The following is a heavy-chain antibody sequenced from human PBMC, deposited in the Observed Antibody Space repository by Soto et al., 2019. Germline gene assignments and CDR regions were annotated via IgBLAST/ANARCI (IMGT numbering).Heavy chain of an antibody. Sequence: ASVKVSCKASGGTFSSYAISWVRQAPGQGLEWMGWTSPSSLATNYAQRFQGRVTMSRDRATSTVYMELSRLRSEDTAVYYCAREDAERATRFLDYWGQGTVVTVSS. CDR1: GGTFSSYA. D-gene: IGHD2-21*01. CDR2: TSPSSLAT. J-gene: IGHJ4*02. CDR3: AREDAERATRFLDY. V-gene: IGHV1-2*02.